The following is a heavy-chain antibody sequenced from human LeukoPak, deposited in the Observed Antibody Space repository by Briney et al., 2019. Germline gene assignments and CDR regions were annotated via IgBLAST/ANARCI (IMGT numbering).Heavy chain of an antibody. CDR1: GFTFSDYY. Sequence: PGGSLRLSCAASGFTFSDYYMSWIRQAPGKGLEWVSYTTSSGSSTYYADSVKGRFTISRDNAKNSLYLQMNSLRAEDTAVYYCGRARHDALDIWGQGTMVTVSS. CDR2: TTSSGSST. D-gene: IGHD6-6*01. J-gene: IGHJ3*02. V-gene: IGHV3-11*01. CDR3: GRARHDALDI.